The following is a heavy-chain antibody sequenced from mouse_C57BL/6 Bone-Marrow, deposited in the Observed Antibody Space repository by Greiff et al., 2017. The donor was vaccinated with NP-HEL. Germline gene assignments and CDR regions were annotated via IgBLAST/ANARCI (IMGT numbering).Heavy chain of an antibody. Sequence: EVKLMESGGGLVKPGGSLKLSCAASGFTFSSYAMSWVRQTPEKRLEWVATISDGGSYTYYPDNVKGRFTISRDNAKNNLYLQMSHLKSEDTAMYYCARSTTVVGNWYFDVWGTGTTVTVSS. CDR2: ISDGGSYT. J-gene: IGHJ1*03. D-gene: IGHD1-1*01. CDR3: ARSTTVVGNWYFDV. V-gene: IGHV5-4*03. CDR1: GFTFSSYA.